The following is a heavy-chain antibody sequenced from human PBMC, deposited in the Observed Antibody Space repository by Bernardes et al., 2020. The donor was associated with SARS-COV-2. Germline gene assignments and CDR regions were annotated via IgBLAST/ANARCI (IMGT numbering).Heavy chain of an antibody. V-gene: IGHV4-34*01. CDR3: ARVVDTAMVKFVVVVTASAFDI. D-gene: IGHD5-18*01. J-gene: IGHJ3*02. CDR1: GGSFSGYY. Sequence: SETLSLTCAVYGGSFSGYYWSWIRQPPGKGLEWIGEINHSGSTNYNPSLKSRVTISVDTSKNQFSLKLSSVTAADTAVYYCARVVDTAMVKFVVVVTASAFDIWGQGTMVTVSS. CDR2: INHSGST.